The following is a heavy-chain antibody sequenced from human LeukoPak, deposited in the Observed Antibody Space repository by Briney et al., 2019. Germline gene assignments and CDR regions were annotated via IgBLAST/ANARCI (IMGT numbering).Heavy chain of an antibody. D-gene: IGHD5-18*01. CDR2: ISYDGSNK. CDR1: GFTFSSYA. V-gene: IGHV3-30*04. CDR3: ARVQSAREYEVQLWLGVDY. J-gene: IGHJ4*02. Sequence: GGSLRLSCAASGFTFSSYAMHWVRQAPGKGLEWVAVISYDGSNKYYADSVKGRFTISRDNSKNTLYLQMNSLRAEDTAVYYCARVQSAREYEVQLWLGVDYWGQGTLVTVSS.